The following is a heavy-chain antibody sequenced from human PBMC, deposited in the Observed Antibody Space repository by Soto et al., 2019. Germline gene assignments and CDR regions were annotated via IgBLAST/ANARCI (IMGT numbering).Heavy chain of an antibody. D-gene: IGHD6-19*01. CDR1: GFTFSSYS. V-gene: IGHV3-48*02. CDR3: ARVEYSSGWYGY. Sequence: EVQLVESGGGLVQPGGSLRLSCAASGFTFSSYSMNWVCQAPGKGLEWVSYITSSSITIYYADSVKGRFTISRDNAKNSLYLQMNSLRDEDKAVYYCARVEYSSGWYGYWGQGTLVTVSS. J-gene: IGHJ4*02. CDR2: ITSSSITI.